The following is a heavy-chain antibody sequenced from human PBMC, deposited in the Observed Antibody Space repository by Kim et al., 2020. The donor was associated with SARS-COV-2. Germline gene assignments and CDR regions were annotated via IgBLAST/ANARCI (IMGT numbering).Heavy chain of an antibody. CDR3: ARLVGSSRYYYYYGMDV. CDR2: IYPGDSDT. D-gene: IGHD6-13*01. J-gene: IGHJ6*02. V-gene: IGHV5-51*01. CDR1: GYSFTSYW. Sequence: GESLKISCKGSGYSFTSYWIGWVRQMPGKGLEWMGIIYPGDSDTRYSPSFQGQVTISADKSISTAYLQWSSLKASDTAMYYCARLVGSSRYYYYYGMDVWGQGTTVTVSS.